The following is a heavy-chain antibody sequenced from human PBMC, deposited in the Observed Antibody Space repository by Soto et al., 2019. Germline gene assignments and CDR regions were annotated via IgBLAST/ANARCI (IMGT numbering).Heavy chain of an antibody. Sequence: QVQLVQSGAEVKKPGASVKVSCKASGYTFTSYGISWVRQAPGQGLEWMGWISAYNGNTNYAQKLQGRVTMTTATSTSTAYRELRSLRSDDTAVSYCARASGSADWFDPWGQGTLVTVSS. CDR2: ISAYNGNT. J-gene: IGHJ5*02. CDR1: GYTFTSYG. CDR3: ARASGSADWFDP. V-gene: IGHV1-18*01. D-gene: IGHD6-13*01.